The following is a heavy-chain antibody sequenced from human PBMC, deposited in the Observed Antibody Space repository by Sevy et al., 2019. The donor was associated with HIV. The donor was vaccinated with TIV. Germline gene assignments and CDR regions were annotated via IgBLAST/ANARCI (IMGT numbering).Heavy chain of an antibody. CDR2: LKSDVYGGTV. Sequence: GGSLRLSCTASGFTFGDYCMSWVRQAPGKGLEWVAFLKSDVYGGTVDDAASVRGRFVISRVDSKTIAYLQMNDLKTEDTGVYYCTRWKAAQSIFDYWGQGALVTVSS. J-gene: IGHJ4*02. V-gene: IGHV3-49*04. CDR3: TRWKAAQSIFDY. D-gene: IGHD6-13*01. CDR1: GFTFGDYC.